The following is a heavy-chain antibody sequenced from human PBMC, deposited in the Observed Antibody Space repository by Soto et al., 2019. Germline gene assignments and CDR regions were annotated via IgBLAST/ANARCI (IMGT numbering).Heavy chain of an antibody. CDR2: ISSSDNII. D-gene: IGHD3-22*01. Sequence: GGSLRLSCAASGFIFSDYYMSWIRQAPGKGLEWISYISSSDNIIYYADSVKGRFTISRDNAKNSLYLQMNSLRAEDTAVYYCARDRGYYDSSGYFDYWGQGTLVTVS. CDR3: ARDRGYYDSSGYFDY. V-gene: IGHV3-11*01. CDR1: GFIFSDYY. J-gene: IGHJ4*02.